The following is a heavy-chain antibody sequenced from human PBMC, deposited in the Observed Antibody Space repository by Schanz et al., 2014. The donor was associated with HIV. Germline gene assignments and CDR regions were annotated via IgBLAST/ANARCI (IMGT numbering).Heavy chain of an antibody. D-gene: IGHD2-21*02. V-gene: IGHV1-2*02. CDR1: GYTFSSYD. CDR2: IDCSNGDT. Sequence: QVQLVQSGAEVKNPGASVKVSCKASGYTFSSYDINWVRQATGQGLEWMGWIDCSNGDTYYKKNFRGRVTMTRDTPITTVFMELSGLRSDDTAVYFCARNEFRLLPFDFWGQGTLVTVSS. J-gene: IGHJ4*02. CDR3: ARNEFRLLPFDF.